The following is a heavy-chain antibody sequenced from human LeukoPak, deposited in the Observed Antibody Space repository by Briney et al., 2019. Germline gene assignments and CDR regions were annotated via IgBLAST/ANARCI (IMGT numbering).Heavy chain of an antibody. V-gene: IGHV3-30*02. CDR3: AKDSSLSLISGYYFDY. CDR1: GFTFSSYG. Sequence: GGSLRVSCAASGFTFSSYGMHWVRQAPGKGLEWVAFIRYDGNNKYYADSVKGRFTISRDNSKNTLYLQMNSLRAEDTAVYYCAKDSSLSLISGYYFDYWGQGTLVTVSS. CDR2: IRYDGNNK. D-gene: IGHD1-14*01. J-gene: IGHJ4*02.